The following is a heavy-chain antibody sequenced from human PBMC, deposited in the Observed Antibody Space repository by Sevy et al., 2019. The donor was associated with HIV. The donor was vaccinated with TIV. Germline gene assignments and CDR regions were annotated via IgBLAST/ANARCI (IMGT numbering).Heavy chain of an antibody. CDR2: ISAYSGDT. CDR1: GYTFKTYG. J-gene: IGHJ4*02. CDR3: ARDKPQGVLIIPGSMWGGVDY. V-gene: IGHV1-18*01. D-gene: IGHD3-16*01. Sequence: ASVKVSCKTFGYTFKTYGISWVRQAPGQGLEWMGWISAYSGDTNFAQKFQGRVTMTTDTSTSTGYMELSSLRSDDTAVYFCARDKPQGVLIIPGSMWGGVDYWGQGTVVTVSS.